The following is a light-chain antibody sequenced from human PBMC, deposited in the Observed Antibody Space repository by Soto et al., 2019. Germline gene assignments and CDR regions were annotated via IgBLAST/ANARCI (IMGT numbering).Light chain of an antibody. Sequence: QSALTQPASVSGSPGQSITISCTGTSSDVGGYNYVSWYQQYPGKAPKLMIYDVSNRPSGVSNRFSGSKSGNTASLTISGLQAEDEADSYCTSYTSSSTLLYVFGTGTKVTVL. CDR3: TSYTSSSTLLYV. CDR2: DVS. CDR1: SSDVGGYNY. V-gene: IGLV2-14*01. J-gene: IGLJ1*01.